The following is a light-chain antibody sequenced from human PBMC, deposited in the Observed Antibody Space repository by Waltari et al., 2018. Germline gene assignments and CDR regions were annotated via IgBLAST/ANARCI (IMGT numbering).Light chain of an antibody. Sequence: QAVVTQEPSVTVSPGGTVTLTYGSTTGAVTSGHYPYWFQQKPGQAPRTLIFDTSHRHFGTPARFSGSLLGGKAALTLSGAQAEDEAEYYCLLSYNDVRSVFGGGTKLTVL. V-gene: IGLV7-46*01. CDR3: LLSYNDVRSV. CDR1: TGAVTSGHY. CDR2: DTS. J-gene: IGLJ2*01.